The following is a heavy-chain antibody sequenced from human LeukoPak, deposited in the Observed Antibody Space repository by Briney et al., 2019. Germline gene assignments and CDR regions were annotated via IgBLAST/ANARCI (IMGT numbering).Heavy chain of an antibody. V-gene: IGHV1-69*06. J-gene: IGHJ5*02. Sequence: ASVKVSCKASGGTFSSYAISRVRQAPGQGLEWMGGIIPIFGTANYAQKFQGRVTITADKSTSTAYMELSSLRSEDTAVYYCARGVRCSGGSCYSRAGNWFDPWGQGTLVTVSS. D-gene: IGHD2-15*01. CDR1: GGTFSSYA. CDR2: IIPIFGTA. CDR3: ARGVRCSGGSCYSRAGNWFDP.